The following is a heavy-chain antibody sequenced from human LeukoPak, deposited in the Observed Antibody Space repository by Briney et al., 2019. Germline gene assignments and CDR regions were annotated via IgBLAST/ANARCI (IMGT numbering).Heavy chain of an antibody. CDR1: GGSISSYY. CDR3: ARAIKSSGWYAGGLFDY. D-gene: IGHD6-19*01. J-gene: IGHJ4*02. CDR2: IYYSGST. Sequence: SETLSLTCTVSGGSISSYYWSWIRQPPGKGLEWIGYIYYSGSTNYNPSLKSRVTISVDTSRNQFSLKLSSVTAADTAVYYCARAIKSSGWYAGGLFDYWGQGTLVTVSS. V-gene: IGHV4-59*01.